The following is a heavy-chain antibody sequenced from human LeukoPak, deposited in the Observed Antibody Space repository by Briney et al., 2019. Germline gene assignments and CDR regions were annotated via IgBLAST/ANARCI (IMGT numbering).Heavy chain of an antibody. J-gene: IGHJ6*02. CDR3: AKELGMATIRMDV. D-gene: IGHD5-12*01. CDR1: GFICSDYA. V-gene: IGHV3-23*01. CDR2: ISSSGSGGNT. Sequence: GGSLRLSCTASGFICSDYAMSWARQAPGKGLEWVAGISSSGSGGNTYYADSVKGRFTISRDNSKNTLYLQMNSLRAEDTAVYYCAKELGMATIRMDVWGQGTTVTVSS.